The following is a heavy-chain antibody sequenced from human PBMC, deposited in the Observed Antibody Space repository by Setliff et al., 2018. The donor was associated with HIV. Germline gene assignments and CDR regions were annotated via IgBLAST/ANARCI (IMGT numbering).Heavy chain of an antibody. V-gene: IGHV4-38-2*02. Sequence: KASETLSLTCTVSGYSISSGYYWGWIRQPPGKGLEWIGSIYHSGSTYYNPSLKSRVTISVDTSKNQFSLKLSSVTAADTAVYYCARATERTPHAFDIWGQGTMVT. D-gene: IGHD1-1*01. CDR1: GYSISSGYY. J-gene: IGHJ3*02. CDR2: IYHSGST. CDR3: ARATERTPHAFDI.